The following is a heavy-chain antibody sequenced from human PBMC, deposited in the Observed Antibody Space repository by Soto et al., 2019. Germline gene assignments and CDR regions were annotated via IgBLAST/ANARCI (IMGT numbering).Heavy chain of an antibody. CDR2: INAGNGNT. D-gene: IGHD5-18*01. V-gene: IGHV1-3*01. Sequence: QVQLVQSGAEVKKPGASVKVSCKASGYTFTSYAMHWVRQAPGQRLEWMGWINAGNGNTKYSQKFQGRVTINSDTSASTAYMELSSLRSEDTAVYYCARGLNGYLHYFDYWGQGTLVTVSS. J-gene: IGHJ4*02. CDR3: ARGLNGYLHYFDY. CDR1: GYTFTSYA.